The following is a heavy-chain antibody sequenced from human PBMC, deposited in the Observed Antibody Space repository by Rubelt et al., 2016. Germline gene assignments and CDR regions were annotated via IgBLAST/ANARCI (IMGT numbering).Heavy chain of an antibody. CDR3: VTFSGESSAYYMMWDS. CDR2: IKYDGGEK. V-gene: IGHV3-7*02. Sequence: EVHLVESGGGLVQPGGSLRLSCVASGLNFSNYWMSWVRQAPGKGREWVANIKYDGGEKYYVDSVRGRFTISRDTAKNSLFLQMNSLGAEDTAVYHWVTFSGESSAYYMMWDSWGQGTLVTVSS. J-gene: IGHJ5*02. D-gene: IGHD3-3*01. CDR1: GLNFSNYW.